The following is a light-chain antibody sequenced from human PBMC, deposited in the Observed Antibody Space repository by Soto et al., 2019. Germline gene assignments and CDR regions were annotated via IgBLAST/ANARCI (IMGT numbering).Light chain of an antibody. CDR2: DVS. V-gene: IGLV2-14*01. Sequence: QSVLTQPASVSGSPGQSITISCTGTSSDVGGYNYVSWYQQLPGKAPKLMIYDVSDRPSGVSNRFSGSKSGNTASLTISGLQAEYEADYYCSSYTSSSLYVFGTGTKVTVL. CDR1: SSDVGGYNY. J-gene: IGLJ1*01. CDR3: SSYTSSSLYV.